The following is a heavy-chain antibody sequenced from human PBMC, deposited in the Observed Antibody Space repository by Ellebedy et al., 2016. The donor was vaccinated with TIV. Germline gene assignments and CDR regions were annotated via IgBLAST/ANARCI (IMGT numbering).Heavy chain of an antibody. CDR2: IGPAGDT. V-gene: IGHV3-13*01. D-gene: IGHD3-22*01. CDR1: GFTFSSYD. J-gene: IGHJ4*02. Sequence: GESLKISCAASGFTFSSYDMHWVRQLAGKGLEWVSAIGPAGDTYYPGSVKGRFTISRDNAKNSFYLQMNSLSVGDTAVYYCARGPPDSNLFDYWGQGTLVTVSS. CDR3: ARGPPDSNLFDY.